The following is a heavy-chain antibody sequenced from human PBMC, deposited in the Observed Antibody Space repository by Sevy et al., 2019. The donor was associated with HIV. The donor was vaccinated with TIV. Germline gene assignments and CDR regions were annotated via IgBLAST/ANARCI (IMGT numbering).Heavy chain of an antibody. CDR2: ISSSSSYI. J-gene: IGHJ4*02. Sequence: GGSLRLSCAASGFTFSSYSMNWVRQAPGKGLEWVSSISSSSSYIYYADSVKGRFTISRDNAKNSLYLQMNSLRAEDTAVYYCARDTYCTNGVCQDFDYWGQGTLVTASS. D-gene: IGHD2-8*01. CDR1: GFTFSSYS. V-gene: IGHV3-21*01. CDR3: ARDTYCTNGVCQDFDY.